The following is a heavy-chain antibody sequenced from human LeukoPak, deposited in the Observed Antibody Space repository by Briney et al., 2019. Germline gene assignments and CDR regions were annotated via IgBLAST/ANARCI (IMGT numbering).Heavy chain of an antibody. CDR2: ISGGSGST. V-gene: IGHV3-23*01. CDR3: AKGGGIQLWLLFDY. CDR1: GFTFSSYA. Sequence: GGSLRLSCAASGFTFSSYAMSWVRQAPGKGLAWVSTISGGSGSTYCADSVKGRFTISRDNSKNTLYLQMNSLRAEDTAAYYCAKGGGIQLWLLFDYWGQGTLVTVPS. J-gene: IGHJ4*02. D-gene: IGHD5-18*01.